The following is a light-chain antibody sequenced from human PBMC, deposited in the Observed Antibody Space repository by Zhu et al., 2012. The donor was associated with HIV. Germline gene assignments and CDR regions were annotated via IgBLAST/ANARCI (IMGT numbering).Light chain of an antibody. Sequence: EIVLTQSPGTLSLSPGERATLSCRASQSVSSSYLAWYQQKPGQAPRLLIYATSTRATGVPHRFSGSGSGTDFTLIISGLQPEDFAVYYCQQYDDSTLTFG. J-gene: IGKJ4*01. V-gene: IGKV3-20*01. CDR2: ATS. CDR1: QSVSSSY. CDR3: QQYDDSTLT.